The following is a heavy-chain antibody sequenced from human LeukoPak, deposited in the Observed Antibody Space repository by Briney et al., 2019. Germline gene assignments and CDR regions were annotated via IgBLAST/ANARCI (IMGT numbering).Heavy chain of an antibody. J-gene: IGHJ5*02. D-gene: IGHD6-13*01. Sequence: GGSLRLSCAASGFTFSNYAMSWVRQAPGKGLEWISAISGNGRKTYYGDSVKGRFTISRDNSKDTLNLQMNNLRGEDTAIYFCTRDPYSSGSWYGEAWGQGTLVTVSS. CDR2: ISGNGRKT. V-gene: IGHV3-23*01. CDR3: TRDPYSSGSWYGEA. CDR1: GFTFSNYA.